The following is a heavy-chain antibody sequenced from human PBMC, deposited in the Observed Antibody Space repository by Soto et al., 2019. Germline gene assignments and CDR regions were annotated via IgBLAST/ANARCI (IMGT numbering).Heavy chain of an antibody. CDR3: ARDLYGYYASGHFFFMYV. CDR1: GGTFSSYT. V-gene: IGHV1-69*08. CDR2: IIPILDTV. D-gene: IGHD4-17*01. J-gene: IGHJ6*01. Sequence: QVQLVQSGAEVKKPGSSVKVSCKASGGTFSSYTIGWVRQAPGQGLEWMGRIIPILDTVTYAQKFQGRVTITADKSTSIAYMELSSLRSEDTAVYYCARDLYGYYASGHFFFMYVWGEGTAVTVSS.